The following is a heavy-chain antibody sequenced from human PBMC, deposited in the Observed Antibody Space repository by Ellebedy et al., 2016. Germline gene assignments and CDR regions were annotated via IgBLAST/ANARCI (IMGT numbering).Heavy chain of an antibody. CDR1: GFTFSKVW. Sequence: GESLKISXAASGFTFSKVWMTWVRQAPGKGLEWVGRIKTKTDGGTRDYAAAVKGRFTISRDNAKNSLFLQMNSLRAEDTAVYYCVRGVGGTSLNWFDPWGQGTLVTVSS. V-gene: IGHV3-15*01. CDR3: VRGVGGTSLNWFDP. D-gene: IGHD3-16*01. CDR2: IKTKTDGGTR. J-gene: IGHJ5*02.